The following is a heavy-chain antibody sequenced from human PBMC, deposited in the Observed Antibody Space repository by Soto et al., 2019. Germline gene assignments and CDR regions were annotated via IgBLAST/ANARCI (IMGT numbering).Heavy chain of an antibody. D-gene: IGHD2-2*02. Sequence: QTLSLTCAISGDSVSSNSAAWNWIRQSPSRGLEWLGRTYYRSKWYNDYAVSVKSRITINPDTSKNQFSLQLNSVTPEDTAVYYCARAHCSSTSCYTFYYYYGMDVWGQGTTVTVSS. CDR1: GDSVSSNSAA. J-gene: IGHJ6*02. CDR2: TYYRSKWYN. V-gene: IGHV6-1*01. CDR3: ARAHCSSTSCYTFYYYYGMDV.